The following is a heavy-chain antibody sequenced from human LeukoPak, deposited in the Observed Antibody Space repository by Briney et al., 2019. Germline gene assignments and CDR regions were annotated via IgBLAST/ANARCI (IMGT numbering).Heavy chain of an antibody. CDR1: GFTFSDYW. CDR3: ARDPTSSFSYGNYHFAS. D-gene: IGHD5-18*01. V-gene: IGHV3-74*01. J-gene: IGHJ4*02. CDR2: INTDGSDT. Sequence: PGGSLRLSCAASGFTFSDYWMHWVRQVPGRGLEWVSRINTDGSDTDYADSVKGRFTISRDNAKNTLYLQMNSLRAEETAVYYCARDPTSSFSYGNYHFASWGQGTLVTVSS.